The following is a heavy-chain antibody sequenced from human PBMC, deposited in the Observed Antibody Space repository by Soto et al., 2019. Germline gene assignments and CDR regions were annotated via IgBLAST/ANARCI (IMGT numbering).Heavy chain of an antibody. D-gene: IGHD1-26*01. J-gene: IGHJ6*02. CDR1: GFTFSSYV. Sequence: TGGSLRLSCAASGFTFSSYVMHWVRQAPGKGLEWVAVISYDGSNKYYADSVKGRFTISRDNSKNTLYLQMNSLRAEDTAVYYCANLGIVGAPRHQKPYYYYGMDVWGQGTTVTVSS. CDR3: ANLGIVGAPRHQKPYYYYGMDV. CDR2: ISYDGSNK. V-gene: IGHV3-30*18.